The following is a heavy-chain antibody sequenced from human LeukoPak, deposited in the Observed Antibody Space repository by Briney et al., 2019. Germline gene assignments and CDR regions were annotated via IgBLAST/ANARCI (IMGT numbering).Heavy chain of an antibody. Sequence: GGSLRLSCAASGFTFSSYEMNWVRQAPGRGLEWVSYISSSGSTIYYADSVKGRFTISRDNAKNSLYLQMNSLRVEDTAIYYCARDITLFKYSFDYWGQGTLVTVSS. V-gene: IGHV3-48*03. CDR1: GFTFSSYE. CDR2: ISSSGSTI. J-gene: IGHJ4*02. CDR3: ARDITLFKYSFDY. D-gene: IGHD2-21*01.